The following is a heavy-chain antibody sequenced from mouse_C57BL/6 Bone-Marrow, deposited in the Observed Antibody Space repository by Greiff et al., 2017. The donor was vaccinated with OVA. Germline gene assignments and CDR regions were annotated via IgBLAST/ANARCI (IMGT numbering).Heavy chain of an antibody. Sequence: QVQLKQSGAELVRPGTSVKVSCKASGYAFTNYLIEWVKQRPGQGLEWIGVINPGSGGTNYNEKFKGKATLTADKSSSTAYMQLSSLTSEASAVYFCAGVVYDDYDGGWFAYWGRGTLVTVSA. CDR2: INPGSGGT. CDR1: GYAFTNYL. D-gene: IGHD2-4*01. CDR3: AGVVYDDYDGGWFAY. J-gene: IGHJ3*01. V-gene: IGHV1-54*01.